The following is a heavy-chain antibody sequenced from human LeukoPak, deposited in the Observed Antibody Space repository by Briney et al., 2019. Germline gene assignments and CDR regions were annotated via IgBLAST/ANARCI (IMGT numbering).Heavy chain of an antibody. CDR2: VNQDGSDK. CDR1: GLTFSIHW. CDR3: VGGDY. V-gene: IGHV3-7*01. J-gene: IGHJ4*02. Sequence: GGSLRLSCAASGLTFSIHWMNWVRQAPGKGLECVANVNQDGSDKYYVDSVKGRFTISRDNTKNSLYLQMNSLRAEDTAVYYCVGGDYWGQGTLVTVSS.